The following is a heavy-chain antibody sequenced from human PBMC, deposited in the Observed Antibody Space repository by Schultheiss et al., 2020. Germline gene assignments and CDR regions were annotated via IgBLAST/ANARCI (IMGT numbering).Heavy chain of an antibody. CDR2: IYWDDDK. CDR1: GFSLSTSGVG. J-gene: IGHJ4*02. Sequence: SGPTLVKPTQTLTLTCTFSGFSLSTSGVGVGWIRQPPGKALEWLALIYWDDDKRYNSSLKSRLTITKDTSKNQVVLRMTNVDPVDTATYYCSRTLVRGVINEDFDYWGQGTLVNGYS. CDR3: SRTLVRGVINEDFDY. D-gene: IGHD3-10*01. V-gene: IGHV2-5*02.